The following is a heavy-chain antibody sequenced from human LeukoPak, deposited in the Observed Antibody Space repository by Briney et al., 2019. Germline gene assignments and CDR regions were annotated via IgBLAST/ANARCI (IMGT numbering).Heavy chain of an antibody. Sequence: GGSLRLSCAASGFTFSSYDMHWVRQATGKGLEWVSAIGTAGDTYYPGSVKGRFTISRENAKNSLYLQMNSLRAGDTAVYYCARVGRSESPFDYWGQGTLVTVSS. J-gene: IGHJ4*02. CDR1: GFTFSSYD. CDR2: IGTAGDT. D-gene: IGHD1-26*01. V-gene: IGHV3-13*01. CDR3: ARVGRSESPFDY.